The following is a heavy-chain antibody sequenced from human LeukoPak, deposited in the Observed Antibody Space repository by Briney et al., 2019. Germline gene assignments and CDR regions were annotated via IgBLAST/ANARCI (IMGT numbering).Heavy chain of an antibody. D-gene: IGHD6-19*01. J-gene: IGHJ5*02. CDR2: INQDGGEK. CDR3: ARDSGWYGGYNWFDP. Sequence: GGSLRLSCAASGFTFSSYAMSWVRQAPGKGLEWVANINQDGGEKYYVDSVKGRFTISRDNAKNSLYLQMNSLRAEDTAVYYCARDSGWYGGYNWFDPWGQGTLVTVSS. CDR1: GFTFSSYA. V-gene: IGHV3-7*01.